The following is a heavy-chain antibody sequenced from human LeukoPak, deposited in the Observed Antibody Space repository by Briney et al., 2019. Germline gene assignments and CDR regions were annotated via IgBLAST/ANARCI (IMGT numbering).Heavy chain of an antibody. CDR1: GGSISSYY. CDR2: IYYGGST. Sequence: PSETLSLTCTVSGGSISSYYWSWIRQPPGKGLEWIGYIYYGGSTNYNPSLKSRVTISVDTSKNQFSLKLSSVTAADTAVYYCARDGWAQQLDYWGQGTLVTVSS. J-gene: IGHJ4*02. D-gene: IGHD6-13*01. CDR3: ARDGWAQQLDY. V-gene: IGHV4-59*01.